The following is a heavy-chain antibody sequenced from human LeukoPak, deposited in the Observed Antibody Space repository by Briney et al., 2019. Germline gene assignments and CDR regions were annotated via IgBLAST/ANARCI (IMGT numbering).Heavy chain of an antibody. CDR2: VSASGGST. Sequence: PGGTLRLSCAASGFTFSSYGMTWVRQVPGKGLEWVSAVSASGGSTYYADSVKGRFTISRDNSKNTLYLQMNSLRAEDTALYYCAKYYYYASGSSYIYFDYWGQGTLVTVSS. CDR1: GFTFSSYG. J-gene: IGHJ4*02. CDR3: AKYYYYASGSSYIYFDY. D-gene: IGHD3-10*01. V-gene: IGHV3-23*01.